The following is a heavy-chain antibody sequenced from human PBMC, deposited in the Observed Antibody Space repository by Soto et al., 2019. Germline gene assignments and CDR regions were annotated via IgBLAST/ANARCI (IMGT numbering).Heavy chain of an antibody. D-gene: IGHD3-10*01. CDR2: ISYDGSNK. V-gene: IGHV3-30*18. CDR3: AKDMGSGTSFYGMDV. J-gene: IGHJ6*02. CDR1: GFTFSSYG. Sequence: QVQLVESGGGVVQPGRSLRLSCAASGFTFSSYGMHWVRQAPGKGLEWVAVISYDGSNKYYADSVKGRFTISRDNSKNTLYLQMNSRRAEDTAVYYCAKDMGSGTSFYGMDVWGQGTTVTVSS.